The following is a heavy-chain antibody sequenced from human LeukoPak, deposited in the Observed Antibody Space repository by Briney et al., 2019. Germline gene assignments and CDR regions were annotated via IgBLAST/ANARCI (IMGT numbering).Heavy chain of an antibody. CDR2: IYSGGST. Sequence: GGSLRLSCAASEFSVGSNYMTWVRQAPGKGLEWVSLIYSGGSTYYADSVKGRFTISRDNAKNSLYLQMNSLRAEDTAVYYCARSQGYYYDSSGYYYDWFDPWGQGTLVTVSS. CDR3: ARSQGYYYDSSGYYYDWFDP. CDR1: EFSVGSNY. J-gene: IGHJ5*02. D-gene: IGHD3-22*01. V-gene: IGHV3-66*01.